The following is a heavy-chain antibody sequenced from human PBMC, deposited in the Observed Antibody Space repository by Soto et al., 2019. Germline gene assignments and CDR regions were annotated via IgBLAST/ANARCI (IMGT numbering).Heavy chain of an antibody. Sequence: SETLSLTCTVSGASISDQFWSWIRQPAGKGLEYIGRIYPTGSTIYNPSLKSRVTMSVDTSKNQLSLKLSSVTAADTAVYYCARKGYDGGWFDPWGQGALVTVSS. D-gene: IGHD5-12*01. J-gene: IGHJ5*02. V-gene: IGHV4-4*07. CDR3: ARKGYDGGWFDP. CDR1: GASISDQF. CDR2: IYPTGST.